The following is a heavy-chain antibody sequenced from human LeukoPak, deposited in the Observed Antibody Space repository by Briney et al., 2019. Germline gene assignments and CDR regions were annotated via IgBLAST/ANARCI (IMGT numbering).Heavy chain of an antibody. CDR3: AKDSRRLGPGGAFDI. J-gene: IGHJ3*02. CDR2: NSGSGGST. CDR1: GFTFSRYA. V-gene: IGHV3-23*01. Sequence: HPGGSLRLSCAASGFTFSRYAMSWVRQAPGKGLEWVSANSGSGGSTYYADSVKGRFTISRDNSKNTLYLQMNSLRAEDTAVYYCAKDSRRLGPGGAFDIWGQGTMVTVSS. D-gene: IGHD3-9*01.